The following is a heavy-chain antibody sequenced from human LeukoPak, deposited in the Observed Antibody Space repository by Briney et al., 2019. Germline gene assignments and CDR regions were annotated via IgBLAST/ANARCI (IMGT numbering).Heavy chain of an antibody. CDR3: ARSDFWSGYYHGYNWFGP. D-gene: IGHD3-3*01. J-gene: IGHJ5*02. CDR1: GGSISSYY. Sequence: SETLSPTCTVSGGSISSYYWSWIRQPPGKGLEWIGYIYYSGSTNYNPSLKSRVTISVDTSKNQFSLRLSPVTAADTAVYYCARSDFWSGYYHGYNWFGPWGQGTLVTVSS. V-gene: IGHV4-59*01. CDR2: IYYSGST.